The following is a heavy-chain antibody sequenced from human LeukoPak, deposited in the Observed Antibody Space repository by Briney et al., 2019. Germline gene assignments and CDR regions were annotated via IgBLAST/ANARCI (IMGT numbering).Heavy chain of an antibody. V-gene: IGHV4-30-4*08. J-gene: IGHJ4*02. CDR1: GGSISSGDYY. Sequence: SQTLSLTCTVSGGSISSGDYYWSWIRQPPGKGLEWIGYIFYSGSTYYNPSLKGRVTISVDTSKNQFSLKLSSVTAADTAVYYCARGTSPWPYDYWGQGTLVTVSS. CDR3: ARGTSPWPYDY. CDR2: IFYSGST.